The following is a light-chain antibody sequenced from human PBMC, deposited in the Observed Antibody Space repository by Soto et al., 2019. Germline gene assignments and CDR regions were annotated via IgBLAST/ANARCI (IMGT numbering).Light chain of an antibody. CDR2: GAS. CDR3: QQYGSSPQIT. CDR1: QSVSSN. V-gene: IGKV3-20*01. Sequence: EIVMTQSPATLSVSTGERATLSCRASQSVSSNLAWYQHKPGQAPRLLIYGASNRAAGIPDRFGGSGSGTDFTLTISRLEPEDFAVYYCQQYGSSPQITFGQGTRLEI. J-gene: IGKJ5*01.